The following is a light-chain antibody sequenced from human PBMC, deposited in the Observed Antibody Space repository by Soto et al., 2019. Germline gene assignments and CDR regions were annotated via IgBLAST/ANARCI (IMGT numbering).Light chain of an antibody. CDR3: QHYNNWPPDYT. V-gene: IGKV3-15*01. Sequence: VMTQSPATLSVSPGETATLSCRASQSIRSYLAWYQQKPGQAPRLLIYGASMRATGVPTRFSGSGSGTEFTLTISSLQSEDFEVYYCQHYNNWPPDYTFGQGTKVDIK. CDR2: GAS. CDR1: QSIRSY. J-gene: IGKJ2*01.